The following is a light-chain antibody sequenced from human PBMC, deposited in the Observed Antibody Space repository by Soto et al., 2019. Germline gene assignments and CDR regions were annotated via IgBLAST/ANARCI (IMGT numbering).Light chain of an antibody. Sequence: EIVLTQSPATLSLSPGERATLSCRASQSVSSYLAWYQQKPGQAPRLLIYDASNRATGIPARFSGSGSGTDFTLTISSLEPEDFAVYYCQQRSNWPRIFTFGPGTKLDIK. CDR1: QSVSSY. CDR3: QQRSNWPRIFT. CDR2: DAS. J-gene: IGKJ3*01. V-gene: IGKV3-11*01.